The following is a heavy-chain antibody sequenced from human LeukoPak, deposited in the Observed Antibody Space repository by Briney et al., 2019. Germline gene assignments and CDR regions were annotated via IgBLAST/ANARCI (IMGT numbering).Heavy chain of an antibody. CDR2: IYPGDSDT. J-gene: IGHJ6*02. CDR3: ARHDHYYAMDV. CDR1: GDSFTKYW. Sequence: GESLKISCKGSGDSFTKYWIGWVRQMPGKGLEWVGIIYPGDSDTRYSPSFQGQVTISADKSIRTAYLKWSSLKASDTAIYYCARHDHYYAMDVWGQGTTVTVSS. V-gene: IGHV5-51*01.